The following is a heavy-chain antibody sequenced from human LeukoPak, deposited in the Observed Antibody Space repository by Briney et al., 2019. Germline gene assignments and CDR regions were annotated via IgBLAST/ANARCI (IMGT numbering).Heavy chain of an antibody. V-gene: IGHV4-59*08. CDR1: SGSISSYY. Sequence: SETLSLTCTVSSGSISSYYWSWIRQPPGKGLEWIGYIYYSGSTNYNPSLKSRVTISVDTSKNQFSLSLSVVAAADTAVYYCAKLSSNWYFDSWGRGTLVTVSS. CDR2: IYYSGST. J-gene: IGHJ4*02. D-gene: IGHD1-1*01. CDR3: AKLSSNWYFDS.